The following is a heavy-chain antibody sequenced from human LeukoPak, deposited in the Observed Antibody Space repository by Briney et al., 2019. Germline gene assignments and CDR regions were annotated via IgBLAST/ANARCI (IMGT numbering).Heavy chain of an antibody. CDR1: GFTFSSYS. J-gene: IGHJ6*04. Sequence: PGGSLRLSCAASGFTFSSYSMNWVRQAPGKGLEWVSSISSSSSYIYYADSVKGRFTISRDNAKNSLYLQMNSLRAEDTAVYYCARDISSTLRDYYYYYGMDVWGKGTTVTVSS. CDR3: ARDISSTLRDYYYYYGMDV. CDR2: ISSSSSYI. V-gene: IGHV3-21*01. D-gene: IGHD3-3*02.